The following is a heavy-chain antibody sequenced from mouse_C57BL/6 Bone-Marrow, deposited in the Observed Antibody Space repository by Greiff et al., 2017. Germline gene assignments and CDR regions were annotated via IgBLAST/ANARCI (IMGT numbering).Heavy chain of an antibody. V-gene: IGHV1-59*01. J-gene: IGHJ2*01. CDR1: GYTFTSYW. CDR3: ARSRITTGFDY. D-gene: IGHD1-1*01. CDR2: IDPSDSYT. Sequence: QVQLQQPGAELVRPGTSVKLSCKASGYTFTSYWMHWVKQRPGQGLAWIGVIDPSDSYTNYNQKFKGKATLTVDTSSSPAYMQRSSLTSEASAVYYSARSRITTGFDYWGQGTTLTVA.